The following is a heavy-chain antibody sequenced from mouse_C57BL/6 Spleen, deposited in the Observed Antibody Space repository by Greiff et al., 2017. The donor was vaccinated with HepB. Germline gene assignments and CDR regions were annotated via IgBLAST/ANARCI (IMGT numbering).Heavy chain of an antibody. CDR3: ARDEGYYGWYFDV. D-gene: IGHD1-1*01. Sequence: EVKLMESGGGLVKPGGSLKLSCAASGFTFSSYAMSWVRQTPEKRLEWVATISDGGSYTYYPDNVKGRFTISRDNAKNNLYLQMSHLKSEDTAMYYCARDEGYYGWYFDVWGTGTTVTVSS. CDR2: ISDGGSYT. CDR1: GFTFSSYA. V-gene: IGHV5-4*01. J-gene: IGHJ1*03.